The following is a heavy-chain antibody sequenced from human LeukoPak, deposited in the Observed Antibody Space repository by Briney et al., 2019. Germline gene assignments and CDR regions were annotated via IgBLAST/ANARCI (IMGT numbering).Heavy chain of an antibody. Sequence: GSSVKVSCKVSGYTLTELSMHWVRQAPGKGLEWMGGFDPEDGETIYAQKFQGRVTMTRNTSISTAYMELSSLRSEDTAVYYCARGDRITMIVVVESYYYYGMDVWGQGTTVTVSS. J-gene: IGHJ6*02. CDR1: GYTLTELS. D-gene: IGHD3-22*01. CDR3: ARGDRITMIVVVESYYYYGMDV. V-gene: IGHV1-24*01. CDR2: FDPEDGET.